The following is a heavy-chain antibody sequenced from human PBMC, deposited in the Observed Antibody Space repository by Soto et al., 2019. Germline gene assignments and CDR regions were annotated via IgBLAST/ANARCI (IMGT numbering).Heavy chain of an antibody. CDR2: ISYDGSNK. Sequence: QVQLVESGGGVVQPGRSLRLSCAASGFTFSSYGMHWVRQAPGKGLACVAVISYDGSNKYYADSVKGRFTISRDNSKNTLYLQMNSLRAEDTAVYYCAKDLYRYGWRNFDYWGQGTLVTVSS. J-gene: IGHJ4*02. D-gene: IGHD5-18*01. CDR3: AKDLYRYGWRNFDY. V-gene: IGHV3-30*18. CDR1: GFTFSSYG.